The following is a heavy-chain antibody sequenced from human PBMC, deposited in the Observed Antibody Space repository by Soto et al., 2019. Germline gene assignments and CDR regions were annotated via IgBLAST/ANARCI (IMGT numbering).Heavy chain of an antibody. CDR3: ARASLRYYDSSGPVYYYYGMDV. J-gene: IGHJ6*02. CDR1: GFTFSDYY. Sequence: GGSLRLSCAASGFTFSDYYMSWIRQAPGKGLEWVSYISSSSSYTNYADSVKGRFTISRDNAKNSLYLQMNSLRAEDTAVYYCARASLRYYDSSGPVYYYYGMDVWGQGTTVTVSS. D-gene: IGHD3-22*01. V-gene: IGHV3-11*06. CDR2: ISSSSSYT.